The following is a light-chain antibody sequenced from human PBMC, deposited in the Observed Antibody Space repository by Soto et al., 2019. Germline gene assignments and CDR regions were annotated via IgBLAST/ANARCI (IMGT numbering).Light chain of an antibody. J-gene: IGKJ1*01. CDR1: QSVSSSY. Sequence: PGERVTLSCRASQSVSSSYLTWYQQRPGQAPRLLIYGASTRATCIPARFSGSGSGTDFTLTISSLQPEDFAVYYCQQYNNWPWTFGQGKKV. CDR3: QQYNNWPWT. V-gene: IGKV3D-7*01. CDR2: GAS.